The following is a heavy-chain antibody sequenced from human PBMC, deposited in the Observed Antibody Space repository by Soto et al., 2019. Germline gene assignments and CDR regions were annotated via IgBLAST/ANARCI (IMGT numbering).Heavy chain of an antibody. V-gene: IGHV5-51*01. CDR3: ARQGCSGGSCYSGPAPDYYYGMDV. CDR2: IYPGDSDT. Sequence: PGESLKISCKGSGYSFTSYWIGWVRQMPGNGLEWMGIIYPGDSDTRYSPSFQGQVTISADKSISTAYLQWSSLKASDTAMYYCARQGCSGGSCYSGPAPDYYYGMDVWGQGTTVTVSS. CDR1: GYSFTSYW. J-gene: IGHJ6*02. D-gene: IGHD2-15*01.